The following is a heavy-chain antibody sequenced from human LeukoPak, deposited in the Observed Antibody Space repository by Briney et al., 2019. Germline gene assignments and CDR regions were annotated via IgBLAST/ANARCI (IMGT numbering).Heavy chain of an antibody. V-gene: IGHV4-4*07. D-gene: IGHD3-3*01. CDR3: ARGVRLGITIFGVVGGWFDP. Sequence: SETLSLTCTVSGGSISSDYWSWIRQPAGKGLEWIGRIYTNESTNYNPSLKSRVTMSVDTSKNQLSLKMISVTDADTAVYYCARGVRLGITIFGVVGGWFDPWGQGTLVTVSS. J-gene: IGHJ5*02. CDR1: GGSISSDY. CDR2: IYTNEST.